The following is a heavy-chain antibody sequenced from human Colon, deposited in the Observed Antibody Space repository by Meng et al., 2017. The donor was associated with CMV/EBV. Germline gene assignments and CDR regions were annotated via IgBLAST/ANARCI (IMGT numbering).Heavy chain of an antibody. CDR2: ISYDGSNK. V-gene: IGHV3-30-3*01. CDR1: GFTFSSYW. CDR3: ARDAHVAAAAAFDY. D-gene: IGHD6-13*01. J-gene: IGHJ4*02. Sequence: GGSLRLSCAASGFTFSSYWMHWVRQAPGKGLEWVAVISYDGSNKYYADSVKGRFTISRDNSKNTLYLQMNSLRAEDTAVYYCARDAHVAAAAAFDYWGQGTLVTVSS.